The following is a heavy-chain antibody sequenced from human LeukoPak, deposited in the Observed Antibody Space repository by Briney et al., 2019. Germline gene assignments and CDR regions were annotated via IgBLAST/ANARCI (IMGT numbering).Heavy chain of an antibody. Sequence: ASVKVSCKASGYTFTDYYMHWVRQAPGQGLEWMGWINPNSGGTNYAQKFQGRVTMTRDTSISTAYMELSRLRSDDTAVYYCARVTREYYDFWSGYKDYYYYMDVWGKGTTVTVSS. D-gene: IGHD3-3*01. J-gene: IGHJ6*03. CDR2: INPNSGGT. CDR1: GYTFTDYY. V-gene: IGHV1-2*02. CDR3: ARVTREYYDFWSGYKDYYYYMDV.